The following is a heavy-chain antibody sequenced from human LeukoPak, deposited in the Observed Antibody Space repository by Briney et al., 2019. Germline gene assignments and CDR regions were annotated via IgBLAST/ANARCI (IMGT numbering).Heavy chain of an antibody. V-gene: IGHV3-23*01. CDR2: ISGGGAYT. J-gene: IGHJ4*02. CDR1: EFTFSNYA. Sequence: GGSLRLSCAASEFTFSNYAMTWVRQAPGKGLDCISVISGGGAYTYYADSVKGRFTISRDNSENTLYLQMNSLRAEDTAVYYCAKGHSDFGTGFDLWGQGTLVTVSS. D-gene: IGHD4/OR15-4a*01. CDR3: AKGHSDFGTGFDL.